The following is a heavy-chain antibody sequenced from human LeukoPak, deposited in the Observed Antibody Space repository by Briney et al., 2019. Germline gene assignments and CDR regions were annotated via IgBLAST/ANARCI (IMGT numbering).Heavy chain of an antibody. Sequence: GASVKVSCKASGYTFTSYYMHWVRQAPGQGLGWMAIMNPNGGSTTYAQKFQGRVTMTRDISTSTGHMEPSSLRSEDTDVYYCARGGAYYMDVWGKGTTVTVSS. D-gene: IGHD1-26*01. V-gene: IGHV1-46*01. CDR3: ARGGAYYMDV. J-gene: IGHJ6*03. CDR1: GYTFTSYY. CDR2: MNPNGGST.